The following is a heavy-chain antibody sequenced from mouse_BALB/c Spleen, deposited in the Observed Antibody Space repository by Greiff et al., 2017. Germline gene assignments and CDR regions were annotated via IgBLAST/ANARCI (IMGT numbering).Heavy chain of an antibody. CDR3: ARWSMDY. CDR1: GFTFSSFG. J-gene: IGHJ4*01. Sequence: EVQRVESGGGLVQPGGSRKLSCAASGFTFSSFGMHWVRQAPEKGLEWVAYISSGSSTIYYADTVKGRFTISRDNPKNTLFLQMTSLRSEDTAMYYCARWSMDYWGQGTSVTVSS. V-gene: IGHV5-17*02. CDR2: ISSGSSTI.